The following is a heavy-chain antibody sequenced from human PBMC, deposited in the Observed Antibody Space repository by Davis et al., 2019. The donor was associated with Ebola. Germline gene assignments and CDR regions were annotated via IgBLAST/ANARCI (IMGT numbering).Heavy chain of an antibody. J-gene: IGHJ4*02. V-gene: IGHV1-2*04. CDR1: GYTFTSYG. CDR3: ARLSTYYYDSSGYRILTEDYYFDY. D-gene: IGHD3-22*01. CDR2: INPNSGGT. Sequence: ASVKVSCKASGYTFTSYGISWVRQAPGQGLEWMGWINPNSGGTNYAQKFQGWVTMTRDTSTSTVYMELSSLRSEDTAVYYCARLSTYYYDSSGYRILTEDYYFDYWGQGTLVTVSS.